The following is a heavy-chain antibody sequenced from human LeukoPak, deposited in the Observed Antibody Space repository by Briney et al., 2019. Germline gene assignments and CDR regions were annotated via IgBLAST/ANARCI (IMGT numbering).Heavy chain of an antibody. CDR3: VRNSGELGA. V-gene: IGHV3-53*01. J-gene: IGHJ5*02. CDR2: IHSAGGT. Sequence: PGGSLRLSCAASGFTVSNNYMSWVRRAAGKGLEWVALIHSAGGTYYADSVKGRFTISRDNSKNTLHLQMNSLRAEDTAVYYCVRNSGELGAWGQGTLVTVSS. CDR1: GFTVSNNY. D-gene: IGHD2-21*01.